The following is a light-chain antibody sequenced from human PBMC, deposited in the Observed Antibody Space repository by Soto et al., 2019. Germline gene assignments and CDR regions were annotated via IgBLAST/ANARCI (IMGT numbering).Light chain of an antibody. Sequence: QSVLTQPPSVSGAPGQMVTISCTGSSSNFGAGYDVHWYQQLPGRAPKLLMFGNNNRPSGVPDRISGSKSGTSASLAITGPQAEDEADYYCPTYDSSLGAVVFGGGTKLTVL. V-gene: IGLV1-40*01. CDR2: GNN. CDR3: PTYDSSLGAVV. J-gene: IGLJ3*02. CDR1: SSNFGAGYD.